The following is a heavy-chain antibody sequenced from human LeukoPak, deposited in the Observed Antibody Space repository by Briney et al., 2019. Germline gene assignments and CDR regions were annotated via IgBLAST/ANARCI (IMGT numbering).Heavy chain of an antibody. V-gene: IGHV1-2*02. D-gene: IGHD4-17*01. CDR3: ARDSPDYGDYVGAFDI. Sequence: ASVKVSCKASGYTFTGYYMHWVRQAPGQGLEWMGWINPNSGGTNYAQKFQGRVTMTRDTSISTAYMELSRLRSDDTAVYYCARDSPDYGDYVGAFDIWGQGTMVTVSS. CDR1: GYTFTGYY. J-gene: IGHJ3*02. CDR2: INPNSGGT.